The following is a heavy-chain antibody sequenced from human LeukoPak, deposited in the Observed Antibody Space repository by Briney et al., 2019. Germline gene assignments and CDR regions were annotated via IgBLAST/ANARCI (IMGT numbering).Heavy chain of an antibody. V-gene: IGHV1-69*04. CDR3: ARDQIRTIVTYGMDV. Sequence: SVKVSCKASGGTFSSYAISWVRQAPGQGLEWMGRIIPILGIANYAQKFQGRVTITADKSTSTAYMELSSLRSEDTAVYYCARDQIRTIVTYGMDVWGQGTTVTASS. CDR2: IIPILGIA. J-gene: IGHJ6*02. D-gene: IGHD2-15*01. CDR1: GGTFSSYA.